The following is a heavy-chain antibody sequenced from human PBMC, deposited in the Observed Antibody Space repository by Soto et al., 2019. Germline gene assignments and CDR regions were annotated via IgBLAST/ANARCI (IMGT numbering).Heavy chain of an antibody. D-gene: IGHD3-3*02. CDR3: ARASLGQYYFHGLDV. CDR1: GYTFTNFG. J-gene: IGHJ6*02. V-gene: IGHV1-18*04. Sequence: QVQLVQSGAEVKKPGASVKVSCKTSGYTFTNFGFSWVRQAPGQGLEWMGWISAYNTNTNYAQRFQGRLTMTTDTTTCTAYMELRSLRSDDTAMYYCARASLGQYYFHGLDVWGQGTTVTVS. CDR2: ISAYNTNT.